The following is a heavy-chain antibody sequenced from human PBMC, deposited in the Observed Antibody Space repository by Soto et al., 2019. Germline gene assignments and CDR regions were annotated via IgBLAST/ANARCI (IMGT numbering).Heavy chain of an antibody. D-gene: IGHD2-21*01. J-gene: IGHJ5*02. Sequence: EVQLLESGGGLVQPGGSLRLSCAASGFTFSNYGMSWVRQAPGKGLEWVSSISGGNTFYAGSVKGRFTISRNNSKNTLYLQMNRLTAEDTDVYYCAKAPASDCNSGACSLRSWGQGTLVTVSS. V-gene: IGHV3-23*01. CDR3: AKAPASDCNSGACSLRS. CDR2: SISGGNT. CDR1: GFTFSNYG.